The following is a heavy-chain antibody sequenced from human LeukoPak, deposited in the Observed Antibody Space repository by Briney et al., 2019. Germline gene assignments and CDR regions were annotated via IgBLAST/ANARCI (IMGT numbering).Heavy chain of an antibody. J-gene: IGHJ4*02. CDR2: LSSSSSYI. V-gene: IGHV3-21*01. Sequence: GGSLRLSCTASGFTFSSNSMNWLRQAPGKGLEWVSSLSSSSSYIYYADSVKGRFTISRDNAKNSLYLQRNSLRAEDTAVYYCARDGWGYSYGQGSDYWGQGTLVTVSS. CDR3: ARDGWGYSYGQGSDY. CDR1: GFTFSSNS. D-gene: IGHD5-18*01.